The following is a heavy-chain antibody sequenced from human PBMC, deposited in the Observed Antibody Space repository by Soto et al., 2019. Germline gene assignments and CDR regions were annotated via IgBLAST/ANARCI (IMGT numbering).Heavy chain of an antibody. CDR1: GFTFGDYA. D-gene: IGHD3-9*01. CDR3: TRALLRYFDWFLGLDGMDV. J-gene: IGHJ6*02. CDR2: IRSKAYGGTT. V-gene: IGHV3-49*03. Sequence: GGSLRLSCTASGFTFGDYAMSWFRQAPGKGLEWVGFIRSKAYGGTTEYAASVKGRFTISRDDSKGIAYLQMNSLKTEDTAVYYCTRALLRYFDWFLGLDGMDVWGQGTTVTVSS.